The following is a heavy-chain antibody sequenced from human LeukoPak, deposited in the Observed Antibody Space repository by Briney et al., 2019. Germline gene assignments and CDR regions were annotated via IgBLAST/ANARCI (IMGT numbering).Heavy chain of an antibody. V-gene: IGHV3-20*04. CDR3: ARDVSSSWYRASPTNLDY. D-gene: IGHD6-13*01. CDR1: GFTFDDYG. CDR2: INWNGGST. Sequence: GGSLRLSCAAPGFTFDDYGMSWVRQAPGKGLEWVSGINWNGGSTGYADSVKGRFTISRDNAKNSLYLQMNSLRAEDTALYYCARDVSSSWYRASPTNLDYWGQGALVTVSS. J-gene: IGHJ4*02.